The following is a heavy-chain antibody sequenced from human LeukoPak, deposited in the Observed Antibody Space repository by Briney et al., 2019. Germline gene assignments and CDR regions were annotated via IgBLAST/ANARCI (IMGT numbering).Heavy chain of an antibody. D-gene: IGHD5-18*01. Sequence: YYWSWIRXHXXKGLEWIGYIYYSGSTYYNPSLKSRVTISVDTSKNQFSLKLSSVTAADTAVYYCARGQDSYGYSPPNWFDPWGQGTLVTVSS. CDR3: ARGQDSYGYSPPNWFDP. J-gene: IGHJ5*02. V-gene: IGHV4-31*02. CDR1: YY. CDR2: IYYSGST.